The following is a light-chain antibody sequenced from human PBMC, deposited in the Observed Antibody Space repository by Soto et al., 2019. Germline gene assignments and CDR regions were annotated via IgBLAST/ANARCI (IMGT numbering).Light chain of an antibody. CDR1: QGISNW. V-gene: IGKV1-12*01. CDR3: QQTNTIPPLT. J-gene: IGKJ4*01. CDR2: GAS. Sequence: DMQLTQSPSSVSASVGDRVTITCRASQGISNWLAWYQQKPGKAPKLLIYGASNLQSGVLSRFSGGGSGTHFTLIISSLQPEDFAPYYCQQTNTIPPLTFGGGTTVEIK.